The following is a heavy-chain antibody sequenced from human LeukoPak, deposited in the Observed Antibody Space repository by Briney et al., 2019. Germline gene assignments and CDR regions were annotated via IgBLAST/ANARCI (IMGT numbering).Heavy chain of an antibody. V-gene: IGHV3-30-3*01. CDR2: ISYDGSNK. Sequence: PGWSLRLSCAASGFTFSSYAMHWVRQAPGKGLQWVAVISYDGSNKYYADSVKGRFTISRDNSKNTLYLQMNSLRAEDTAVYYCARSGDYLGAEYFQHWGQGTLVTVSS. CDR3: ARSGDYLGAEYFQH. J-gene: IGHJ1*01. CDR1: GFTFSSYA. D-gene: IGHD3-16*01.